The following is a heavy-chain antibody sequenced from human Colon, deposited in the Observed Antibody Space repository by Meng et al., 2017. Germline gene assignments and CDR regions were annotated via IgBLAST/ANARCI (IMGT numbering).Heavy chain of an antibody. CDR2: INPNSGRA. CDR3: AREGLVGDLRYFDL. CDR1: AYTFAGYY. D-gene: IGHD3-16*01. V-gene: IGHV1-2*06. Sequence: ASVKVSCKASAYTFAGYYMHWVRQAPGQGLEWMGRINPNSGRANYAQKFQGRVTMTRDTSISTAYMELSRLRSDDTAVYYCAREGLVGDLRYFDLWGRGTLVTVSS. J-gene: IGHJ2*01.